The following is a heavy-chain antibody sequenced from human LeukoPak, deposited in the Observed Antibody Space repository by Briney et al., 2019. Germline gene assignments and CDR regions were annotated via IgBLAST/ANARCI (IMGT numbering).Heavy chain of an antibody. CDR2: ISDSGGST. D-gene: IGHD2-15*01. CDR1: GFPFSSYA. CDR3: VRGYSFGPYGMDV. V-gene: IGHV3-64D*09. Sequence: GWSLRLSCSASGFPFSSYAIHWVRQAPGKGLEYVSAISDSGGSTYYADSVKGRFTISRDNSKNTLYLQMSSLRAEDTAVYFCVRGYSFGPYGMDVWGQGTTVTVSS. J-gene: IGHJ6*02.